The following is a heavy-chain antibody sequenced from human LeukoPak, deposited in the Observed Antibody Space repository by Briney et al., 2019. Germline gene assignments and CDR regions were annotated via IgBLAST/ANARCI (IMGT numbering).Heavy chain of an antibody. CDR2: IWSDGTNK. CDR1: GFTFSSYX. V-gene: IGHV3-33*01. Sequence: GGSLRLSCAASGFTFSSYXXXXXRQAPGKXXVWVAVIWSDGTNKXXXDSVKGRFTISRDNSKNTLYLQMNSLRAEDTAVYYCARGSLLAFDIWGQGTMVTVSS. CDR3: ARGSLLAFDI. J-gene: IGHJ3*02.